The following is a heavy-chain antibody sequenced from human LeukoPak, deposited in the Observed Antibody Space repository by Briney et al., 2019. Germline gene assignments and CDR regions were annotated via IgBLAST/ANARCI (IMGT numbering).Heavy chain of an antibody. J-gene: IGHJ6*02. CDR3: ARDNPKNYYGMDV. CDR1: GGSFSGYY. CDR2: IYYSGST. V-gene: IGHV4-59*01. Sequence: SETLSLTCAVYGGSFSGYYWSWIRQPPGKGLEWIGYIYYSGSTNYNPSLKSRVTISVDTSKNQFSLKLSSVTAADTAVYYCARDNPKNYYGMDVWGQGTTVTVSS.